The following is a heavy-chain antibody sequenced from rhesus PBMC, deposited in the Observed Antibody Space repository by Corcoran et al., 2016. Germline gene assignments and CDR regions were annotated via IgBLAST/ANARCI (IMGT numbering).Heavy chain of an antibody. V-gene: IGHV4-80*01. CDR2: SSGDSGST. CDR1: GGSLSRNW. Sequence: QVQLQESGPGLVKPSGTLSLTCAVSGGSLSRNWWSWIRQAPGKGLEWIGQSSGDSGSTSYTPPLRSRVTVSNAASKHQFSLKLSSVTAADTAVYYCARHTGYSHASWGQGVLVTVSP. J-gene: IGHJ4*01. D-gene: IGHD5-12*01. CDR3: ARHTGYSHAS.